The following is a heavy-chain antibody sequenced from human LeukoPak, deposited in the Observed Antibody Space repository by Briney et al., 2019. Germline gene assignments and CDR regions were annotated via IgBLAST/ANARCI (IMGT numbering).Heavy chain of an antibody. V-gene: IGHV1-2*02. J-gene: IGHJ4*02. CDR3: ASTSYYDISGYYPY. CDR1: GYTFTGYY. D-gene: IGHD3-22*01. Sequence: GASVKVSCKASGYTFTGYYMHWVRQAPGQGLEWMGWINPNSGGTNYAQKFQGRVTMTRDTSISTAYMELSRLRSDDTAVYYCASTSYYDISGYYPYWGQGTLVTVSS. CDR2: INPNSGGT.